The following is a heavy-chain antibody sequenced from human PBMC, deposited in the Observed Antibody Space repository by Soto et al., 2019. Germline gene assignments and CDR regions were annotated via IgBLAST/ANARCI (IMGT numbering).Heavy chain of an antibody. J-gene: IGHJ3*02. CDR2: INPSGGST. CDR3: ARDGVLATVTTGRRDAFDI. V-gene: IGHV1-46*03. CDR1: GYTFTSYY. D-gene: IGHD4-17*01. Sequence: ASVKVSCKASGYTFTSYYMHWVRQAPGQGLEWMGIINPSGGSTSYGQKFQGRVTMTRDTSTSTVYMELSSLRSEDTAVYYCARDGVLATVTTGRRDAFDIWGQGTMVTVSS.